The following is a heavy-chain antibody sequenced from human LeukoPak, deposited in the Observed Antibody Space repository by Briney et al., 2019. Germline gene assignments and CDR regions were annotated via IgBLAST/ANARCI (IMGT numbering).Heavy chain of an antibody. D-gene: IGHD2-8*01. CDR1: GFTFSSSA. CDR3: AKDLATKYALDY. CDR2: ISYEGSTI. Sequence: GGSLRLSCAASGFTFSSSAMHWVRQAPGRGLEWVAFISYEGSTIYYADSVKGRFTISRDNSKNTLSLQMHSLRAEDTAVYYCAKDLATKYALDYWGQGTLVTVSS. V-gene: IGHV3-30*18. J-gene: IGHJ4*02.